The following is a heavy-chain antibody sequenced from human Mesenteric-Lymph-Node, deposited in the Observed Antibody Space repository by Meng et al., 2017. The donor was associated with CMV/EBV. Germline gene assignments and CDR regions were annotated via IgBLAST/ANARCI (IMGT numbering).Heavy chain of an antibody. CDR2: ISGSGGST. D-gene: IGHD2-21*01. Sequence: GESLKISCAASGFSVSRNYMSWVRQAPGKGLEWVSAISGSGGSTYYADSVKGRFTISRDNSKNTLYLQMNSLRAEDTAVYYCAKDPPGEAWGQGTLVTVSS. V-gene: IGHV3-23*01. CDR1: GFSVSRNY. CDR3: AKDPPGEA. J-gene: IGHJ5*02.